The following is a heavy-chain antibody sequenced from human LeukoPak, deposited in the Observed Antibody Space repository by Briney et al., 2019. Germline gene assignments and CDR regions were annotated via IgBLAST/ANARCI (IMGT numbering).Heavy chain of an antibody. Sequence: PSETLSLTCTVSGGSISSSSYYWGWIRQPPGKGLEWIGSIYYSGSTYYNPSLKSRVTISVDTSKNQFSLKLSSVTAADTAVYYCARAHLWRGAFDIWGQGTMVTVSS. D-gene: IGHD2-21*01. CDR2: IYYSGST. J-gene: IGHJ3*02. CDR3: ARAHLWRGAFDI. CDR1: GGSISSSSYY. V-gene: IGHV4-39*01.